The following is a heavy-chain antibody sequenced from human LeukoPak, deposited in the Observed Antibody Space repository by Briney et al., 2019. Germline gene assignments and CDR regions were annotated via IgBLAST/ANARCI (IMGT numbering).Heavy chain of an antibody. Sequence: ASVKVSCKASGYTFTSYAMHWVRQAPGQRLEWMGWINAGNGNTKYSQKFRGRVTITRDTSASTAYMELSSLRSEDTAVYYCAREGYSYGHYGMDVWGQGTTVTVSS. J-gene: IGHJ6*02. CDR3: AREGYSYGHYGMDV. CDR1: GYTFTSYA. V-gene: IGHV1-3*01. CDR2: INAGNGNT. D-gene: IGHD5-18*01.